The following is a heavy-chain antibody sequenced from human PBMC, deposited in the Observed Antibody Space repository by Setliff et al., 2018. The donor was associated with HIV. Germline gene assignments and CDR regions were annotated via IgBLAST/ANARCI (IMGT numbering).Heavy chain of an antibody. CDR1: GSTFTSYG. J-gene: IGHJ4*02. V-gene: IGHV7-4-1*02. CDR2: INTYTGNP. CDR3: ARDGYYYDSSGHLAYYFDY. Sequence: GASVQVSCKASGSTFTSYGMSWVRQAPVQGLEWMGWINTYTGNPTYAQDFTGRFVFSLDTSVSTAYLQISSLKAEDIAVYYCARDGYYYDSSGHLAYYFDYWGQGTLVTVTS. D-gene: IGHD3-22*01.